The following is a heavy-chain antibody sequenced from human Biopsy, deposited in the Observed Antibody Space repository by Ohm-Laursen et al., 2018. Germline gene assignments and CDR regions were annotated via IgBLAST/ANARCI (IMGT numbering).Heavy chain of an antibody. D-gene: IGHD4-17*01. CDR2: INSVGTI. CDR1: GFIFSDYY. V-gene: IGHV3-11*01. Sequence: GSLRLSCAASGFIFSDYYMSWIRQAPGKGLEWVSNINSVGTIYYADSVRGRFTISRDSAKNSLYLQMDSLRAEDTAVYYCARKIYGDYEVPYSYGMDVWGLGTTVTVSS. CDR3: ARKIYGDYEVPYSYGMDV. J-gene: IGHJ6*02.